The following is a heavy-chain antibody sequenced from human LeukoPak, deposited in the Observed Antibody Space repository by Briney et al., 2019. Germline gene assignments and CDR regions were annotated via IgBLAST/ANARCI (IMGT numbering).Heavy chain of an antibody. CDR2: ISWNSGRI. V-gene: IGHV3-9*01. Sequence: GGSLRLSCAASGFTFDDYAMHWVRQAPGKGLEWVSGISWNSGRIGYADSVKGRFTISRDNAKNFLYLQMNSLRPEDTAFYYCTKAYGSGSYTSPFDYWGQGTLVTVSS. CDR3: TKAYGSGSYTSPFDY. CDR1: GFTFDDYA. J-gene: IGHJ4*02. D-gene: IGHD3-10*01.